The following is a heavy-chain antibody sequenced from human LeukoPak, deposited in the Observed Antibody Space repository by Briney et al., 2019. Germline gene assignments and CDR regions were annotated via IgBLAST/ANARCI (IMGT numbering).Heavy chain of an antibody. CDR3: ARDRRGLDY. CDR2: ISSSGSYI. J-gene: IGHJ4*02. CDR1: RFTFSSYS. V-gene: IGHV3-21*01. D-gene: IGHD6-25*01. Sequence: GGSLRLSCAASRFTFSSYSMNWVRQAPGKGLEWVSSISSSGSYIYYADSVKGRFTISRDNAKNSLYLQMNRLRAEDTAVYYCARDRRGLDYWGQGTLVTVSS.